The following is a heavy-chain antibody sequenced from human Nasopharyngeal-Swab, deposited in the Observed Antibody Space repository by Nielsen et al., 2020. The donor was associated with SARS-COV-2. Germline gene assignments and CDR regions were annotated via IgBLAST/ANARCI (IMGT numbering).Heavy chain of an antibody. V-gene: IGHV4-59*10. CDR1: GGSFSDYY. Sequence: SETLSLTCAVYGGSFSDYYWSWIRQPAGKGLEWIGRIYTSGSTNYNPSLKSRVTISVDTSKNQFSLKLSSVTAADTAVYYCARSEAYCGGDCYLGYWGQGTLVTVSS. D-gene: IGHD2-21*01. CDR3: ARSEAYCGGDCYLGY. CDR2: IYTSGST. J-gene: IGHJ4*02.